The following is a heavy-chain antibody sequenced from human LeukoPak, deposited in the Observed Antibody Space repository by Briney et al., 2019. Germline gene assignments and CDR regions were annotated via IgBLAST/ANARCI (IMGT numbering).Heavy chain of an antibody. CDR2: ISSSGSTI. V-gene: IGHV3-48*03. Sequence: GGSLRLSCAASGFTFSSYEMNWVRQAPGKGLEWVSYISSSGSTIYYADSVKGRFTISRDNAKNSLYLQMNSLRAEDTAVYYCAKAAKSYYYGSGSYGYWGQGTLVTVSS. CDR1: GFTFSSYE. J-gene: IGHJ4*02. CDR3: AKAAKSYYYGSGSYGY. D-gene: IGHD3-10*01.